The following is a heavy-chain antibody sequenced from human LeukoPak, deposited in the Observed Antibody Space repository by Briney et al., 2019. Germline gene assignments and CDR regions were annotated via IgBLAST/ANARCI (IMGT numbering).Heavy chain of an antibody. Sequence: SETLSLTRTVSGGSLSGYFCTWLRQSAGAGLEGIGRIHTSGTTYYNPSLRSRVSMSVDTSNNKFSLRLSSVTAADTAVYYCARDPAGHGRYFDYWGQGALVTVSS. CDR1: GGSLSGYF. J-gene: IGHJ4*02. CDR3: ARDPAGHGRYFDY. D-gene: IGHD1-14*01. V-gene: IGHV4-4*07. CDR2: IHTSGTT.